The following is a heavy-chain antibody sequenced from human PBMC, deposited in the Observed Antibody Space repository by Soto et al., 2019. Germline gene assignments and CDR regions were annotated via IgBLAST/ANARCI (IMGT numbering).Heavy chain of an antibody. J-gene: IGHJ6*02. CDR3: ARSIAARPRRYYYYGMDV. CDR2: ISYDGSNK. D-gene: IGHD6-6*01. Sequence: QVQLVESGGGVVQPGRSLRLSCAASGFTFSSYAMHWVRQAPGKGLEWVAVISYDGSNKYYADSVKGRFTISRDTSKNSLCLQMNSLRAEDKAVYYCARSIAARPRRYYYYGMDVWCQGTTVTVSS. V-gene: IGHV3-30-3*01. CDR1: GFTFSSYA.